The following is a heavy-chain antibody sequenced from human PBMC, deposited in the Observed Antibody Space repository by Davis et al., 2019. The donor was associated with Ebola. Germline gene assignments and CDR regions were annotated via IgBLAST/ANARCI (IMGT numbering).Heavy chain of an antibody. J-gene: IGHJ5*02. D-gene: IGHD3-22*01. V-gene: IGHV1-18*01. CDR1: GYTFTSYG. CDR2: ISAYNGNT. Sequence: ASVKVSCKASGYTFTSYGISWVRQAPGQGLEWMGWISAYNGNTNYAQKLQGRVTMTTDTSTSTAYMQLRSLRSDDTAVYYCARSITMIVVGDWFDPWGQGTLVTVSS. CDR3: ARSITMIVVGDWFDP.